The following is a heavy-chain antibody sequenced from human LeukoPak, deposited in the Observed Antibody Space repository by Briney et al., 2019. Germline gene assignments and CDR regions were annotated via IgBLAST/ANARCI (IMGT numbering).Heavy chain of an antibody. V-gene: IGHV4-34*01. CDR3: ARRGKYSYGLRAFDI. CDR2: INHSGST. Sequence: PSETLSLTCAVYGGSFSGYYWSSIRQPPGKGLEWIGEINHSGSTNYNPSLKSRVTISVDTSKNQFSLKLSSVTAADTAVYYCARRGKYSYGLRAFDIWGQGTMVTVSS. CDR1: GGSFSGYY. J-gene: IGHJ3*02. D-gene: IGHD5-18*01.